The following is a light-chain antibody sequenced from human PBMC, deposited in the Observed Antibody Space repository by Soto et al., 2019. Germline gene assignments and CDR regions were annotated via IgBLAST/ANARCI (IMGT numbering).Light chain of an antibody. CDR3: SSYTSSSALVV. V-gene: IGLV2-14*01. J-gene: IGLJ2*01. CDR2: DVS. CDR1: SSDVGDYNY. Sequence: QSALTQPASVSGSPGQSITISCTGTSSDVGDYNYVSWYQQHPGKAPKLMIYDVSNRPSGVSNRFSGSKSGNTASLTSSGLQAEDEAEYYSSSYTSSSALVVFGGGTKLTVL.